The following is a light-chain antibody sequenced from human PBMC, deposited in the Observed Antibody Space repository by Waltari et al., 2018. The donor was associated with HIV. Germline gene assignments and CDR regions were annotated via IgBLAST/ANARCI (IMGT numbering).Light chain of an antibody. CDR1: QRVNSNY. J-gene: IGKJ3*01. CDR2: GAA. CDR3: QQYGTSPPFT. V-gene: IGKV3-20*01. Sequence: ELVLTQSPGTLSLSRGERATLSCRASQRVNSNYLAWYQQKPGQAARLLIYGAARRATGIPHRFSGSGSGPDFTLTISRLEPEDFAVYFCQQYGTSPPFTFGPGTKVDI.